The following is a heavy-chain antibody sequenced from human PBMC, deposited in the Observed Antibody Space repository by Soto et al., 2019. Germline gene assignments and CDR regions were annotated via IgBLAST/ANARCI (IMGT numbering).Heavy chain of an antibody. CDR3: ARKGYSYGNYYYYGMDV. CDR1: GGTFSSYA. J-gene: IGHJ6*02. D-gene: IGHD5-18*01. Sequence: SVKVSCKASGGTFSSYAISWVRQAPGQGLEWMGGIIPIFGTANYAQKFQGRVTITADESTSTAYMELSSLRSEDTAVYYCARKGYSYGNYYYYGMDVWGQGTTVTVSS. CDR2: IIPIFGTA. V-gene: IGHV1-69*13.